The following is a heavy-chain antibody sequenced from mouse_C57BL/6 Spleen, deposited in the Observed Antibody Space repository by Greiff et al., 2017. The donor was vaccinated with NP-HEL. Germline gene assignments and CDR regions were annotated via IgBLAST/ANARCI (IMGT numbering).Heavy chain of an antibody. V-gene: IGHV5-17*01. Sequence: EVHLVESGGGLVKPGGSLKLSCAVSGFTFSDYGLHWVRPAPEKGLEWVAYIISGSSTIYYADTVKGRFTITRDNAKNTLFRQMTSLRSEDTAKYYCAREDDYYSSYGAMDYWGQGTSVTVSS. CDR3: AREDDYYSSYGAMDY. J-gene: IGHJ4*01. CDR1: GFTFSDYG. D-gene: IGHD2-5*01. CDR2: IISGSSTI.